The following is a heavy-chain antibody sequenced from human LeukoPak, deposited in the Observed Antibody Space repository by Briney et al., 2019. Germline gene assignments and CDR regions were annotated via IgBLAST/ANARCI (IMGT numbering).Heavy chain of an antibody. CDR1: GGSISSYY. CDR2: ICYSGST. V-gene: IGHV4-59*01. CDR3: ARVSSQSYFDY. J-gene: IGHJ4*02. Sequence: PSETLSLTCTVSGGSISSYYWSWIRQPPGKGLEWIGYICYSGSTNYNPSLKSRVTISVDTSKNQFSLKLSSVTAADTAVYYCARVSSQSYFDYWGQGTLVTVSS.